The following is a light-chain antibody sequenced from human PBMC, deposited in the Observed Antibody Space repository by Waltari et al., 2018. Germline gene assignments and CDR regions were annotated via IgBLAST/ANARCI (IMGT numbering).Light chain of an antibody. V-gene: IGKV1-39*01. J-gene: IGKJ1*01. Sequence: DIQMTQSPSSLSASVGDRVTITCRASQSISSYLNCYQQKPGKAPKLLVYAESSLQSGVPSRFSGSGSGTDFTLTISSLQPEDFATYYCQQSYSTPPTFGQGTKVEIK. CDR2: AES. CDR1: QSISSY. CDR3: QQSYSTPPT.